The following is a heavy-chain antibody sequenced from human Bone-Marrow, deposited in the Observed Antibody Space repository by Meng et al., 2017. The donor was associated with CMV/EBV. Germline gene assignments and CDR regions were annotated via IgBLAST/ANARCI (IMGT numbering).Heavy chain of an antibody. V-gene: IGHV3-33*08. Sequence: GESLKISCTASGFTFSSYAMRWVRQAPGKGLEWVAVIWYDGSQKYYTDSVKGRFTISRDNSKNTLYLQMNSLRAEDTAVYYCARDKKQWLVASRYYGMDVWGQGTTVTVSS. CDR3: ARDKKQWLVASRYYGMDV. D-gene: IGHD6-19*01. J-gene: IGHJ6*02. CDR1: GFTFSSYA. CDR2: IWYDGSQK.